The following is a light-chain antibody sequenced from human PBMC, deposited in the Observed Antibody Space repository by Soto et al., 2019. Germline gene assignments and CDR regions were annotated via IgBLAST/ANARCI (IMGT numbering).Light chain of an antibody. J-gene: IGKJ4*01. CDR1: QSVMID. CDR2: SAS. CDR3: QQRTNWPPT. Sequence: EIVLTQSLATLSLSPGERATLSCGASQSVMIDLVWYHQKPGQAPRVLIYSASNRATGIPARFSGSGSGTDFTLTISSLEPEDFAVYYCQQRTNWPPTFGGGTKVEMK. V-gene: IGKV3-11*01.